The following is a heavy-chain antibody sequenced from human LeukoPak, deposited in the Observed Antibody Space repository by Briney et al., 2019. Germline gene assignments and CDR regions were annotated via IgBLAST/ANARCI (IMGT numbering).Heavy chain of an antibody. V-gene: IGHV3-66*01. D-gene: IGHD3-22*01. J-gene: IGHJ4*02. CDR1: GFTVSSNY. CDR3: ALDKYYYDSSGYYY. CDR2: IYSGGST. Sequence: GGSLRLSCAASGFTVSSNYMSWVRQAPGKGLEWVSVIYSGGSTYYADSVKGRFTISRDNSKNTLYLQMNSLRAEDTAVYYCALDKYYYDSSGYYYWGQGTLVTVSS.